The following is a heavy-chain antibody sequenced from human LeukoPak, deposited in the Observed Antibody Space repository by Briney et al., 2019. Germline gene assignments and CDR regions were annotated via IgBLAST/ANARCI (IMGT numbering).Heavy chain of an antibody. J-gene: IGHJ5*01. Sequence: GGSLRLSCDASGFTFSVYAMSWVRQGTGKGLEWVSSITSSGEATYYADSVRGRFTISRDNSRYTLYLQMNSLTAEDTAVYYCAKDRPNYYQSNGHYYRRDGDSWGQGTLVTFSS. CDR1: GFTFSVYA. CDR2: ITSSGEAT. V-gene: IGHV3-23*01. D-gene: IGHD3-22*01. CDR3: AKDRPNYYQSNGHYYRRDGDS.